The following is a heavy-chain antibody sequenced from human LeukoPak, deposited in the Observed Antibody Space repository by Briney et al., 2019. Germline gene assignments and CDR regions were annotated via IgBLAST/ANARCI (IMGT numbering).Heavy chain of an antibody. J-gene: IGHJ6*02. D-gene: IGHD2-8*01. CDR1: GGSISGYY. Sequence: SETLSLTCTVSGGSISGYYWSWIRQPPGKGLEWIAYISYSGSTNYNPSLKSRVAISVDTSKNQFSLKLNSVTAADTAVYYCARVKVRPEVCYYYGMDVWGQGTTVTVSS. V-gene: IGHV4-59*01. CDR2: ISYSGST. CDR3: ARVKVRPEVCYYYGMDV.